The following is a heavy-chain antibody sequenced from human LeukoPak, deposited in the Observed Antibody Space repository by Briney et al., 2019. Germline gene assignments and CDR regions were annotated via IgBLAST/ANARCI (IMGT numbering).Heavy chain of an antibody. J-gene: IGHJ4*02. V-gene: IGHV5-51*01. D-gene: IGHD3/OR15-3a*01. Sequence: GESLKISCKASGYTFSNYWIAWVRQMPGKGLEWMGIIYPGDSDTRYSPSFQGQVTISADKSISTAYLQWSSLKASDTAMYYCARPSRGLVIDYWGQGTLVTVSS. CDR2: IYPGDSDT. CDR1: GYTFSNYW. CDR3: ARPSRGLVIDY.